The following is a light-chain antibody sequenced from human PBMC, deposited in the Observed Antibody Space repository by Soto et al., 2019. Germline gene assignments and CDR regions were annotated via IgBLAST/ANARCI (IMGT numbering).Light chain of an antibody. CDR2: DNT. V-gene: IGLV1-40*01. J-gene: IGLJ2*01. Sequence: QPVLTQPPSVSGAPGQRVTISCTGSSSNIGAGYEVHWYQQLPGTAPKLLIYDNTNRPSGVPDRFSGSKSGTSASLAITGLQAEDEADYYCQSYDSSLSGSVVFGGGTQLTVL. CDR3: QSYDSSLSGSVV. CDR1: SSNIGAGYE.